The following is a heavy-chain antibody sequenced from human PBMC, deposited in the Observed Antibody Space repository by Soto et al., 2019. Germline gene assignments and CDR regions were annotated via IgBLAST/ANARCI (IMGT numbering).Heavy chain of an antibody. Sequence: QITLKESGPTLVNPTQTLTLTCTFSGFSLSTSGVGVGWIRQPPGKALEWLAVIYWNEDKHFSPSLKSRLTIVKDTSKNQVVLTLTNVDPVDTATYYCAHRCYWFGGEDWFDPWGPGTLVPVSS. V-gene: IGHV2-5*01. J-gene: IGHJ5*02. CDR2: IYWNEDK. CDR1: GFSLSTSGVG. D-gene: IGHD3-10*01. CDR3: AHRCYWFGGEDWFDP.